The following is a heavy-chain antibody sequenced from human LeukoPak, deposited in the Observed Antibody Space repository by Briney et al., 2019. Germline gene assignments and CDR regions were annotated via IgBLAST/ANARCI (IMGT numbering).Heavy chain of an antibody. CDR3: TRTMVRGVINDY. J-gene: IGHJ4*02. CDR2: IRSKAYGGTT. CDR1: GFTFGDYA. V-gene: IGHV3-49*04. D-gene: IGHD3-10*01. Sequence: TGRSLRLSCTASGFTFGDYAMSWVRQAPGKGLEWVGFIRSKAYGGTTEYAASVKGRFTISRDDSKSIAYLQMNSLKTEDTAVYYCTRTMVRGVINDYWGQGTLVTVSS.